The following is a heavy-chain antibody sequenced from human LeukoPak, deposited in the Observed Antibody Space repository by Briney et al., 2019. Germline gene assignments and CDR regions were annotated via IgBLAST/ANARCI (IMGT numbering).Heavy chain of an antibody. Sequence: PSETLSLTCSVSGGSISSNYWSWIRQPPGKGLEWIGYIYYSGSTNYSPSLKSRVTISVDTSKKQFSLKLSSVTAADTAVYYCASHYSSSWYYFDYWGQGTLVTVSS. D-gene: IGHD6-13*01. CDR1: GGSISSNY. CDR2: IYYSGST. J-gene: IGHJ4*02. CDR3: ASHYSSSWYYFDY. V-gene: IGHV4-59*08.